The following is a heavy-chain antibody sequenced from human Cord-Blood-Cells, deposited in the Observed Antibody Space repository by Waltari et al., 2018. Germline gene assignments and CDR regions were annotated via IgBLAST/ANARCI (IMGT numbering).Heavy chain of an antibody. Sequence: EVQLVESGGGLVQPGGSLRLSCAASGFTFSSYWMSWVRQAPGKGLEWVANIKQDGSEKYYVDAGKGRFTISRDNAKNSLYLQMNSLRAEDTAVYYCARARGIASLTPFDYWGQGTLVTVSS. CDR2: IKQDGSEK. CDR3: ARARGIASLTPFDY. J-gene: IGHJ4*02. V-gene: IGHV3-7*01. D-gene: IGHD6-13*01. CDR1: GFTFSSYW.